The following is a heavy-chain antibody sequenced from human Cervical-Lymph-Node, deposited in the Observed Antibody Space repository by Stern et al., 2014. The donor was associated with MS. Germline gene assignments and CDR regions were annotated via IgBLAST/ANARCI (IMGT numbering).Heavy chain of an antibody. CDR2: IYHNGST. CDR1: GGSISSSNW. CDR3: ARVGSSSSWYEYFQH. D-gene: IGHD6-13*01. J-gene: IGHJ1*01. V-gene: IGHV4-4*02. Sequence: QVQLQESGPGLVKPSGTLSLTCAVSGGSISSSNWWNWVRQPPGKGLEWIGEIYHNGSTNYNPSLKSRVIISVDKSKNQFSLKLSSVTAADTAVYYCARVGSSSSWYEYFQHWGQGTLVTVSS.